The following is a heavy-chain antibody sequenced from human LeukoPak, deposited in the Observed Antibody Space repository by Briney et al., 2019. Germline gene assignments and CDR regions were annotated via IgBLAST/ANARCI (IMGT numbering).Heavy chain of an antibody. J-gene: IGHJ5*02. V-gene: IGHV3-33*05. D-gene: IGHD6-19*01. Sequence: GTSLRLSCAASAFSFSSYGMHWVRQAPGKGLEWVAVISYDGSFIKYADSVEGRFTISRDNSKNTLYLQMNSLRPEDTAVYCCARIAVPGKAYNYFDPWGQGTLVTVSS. CDR1: AFSFSSYG. CDR2: ISYDGSFI. CDR3: ARIAVPGKAYNYFDP.